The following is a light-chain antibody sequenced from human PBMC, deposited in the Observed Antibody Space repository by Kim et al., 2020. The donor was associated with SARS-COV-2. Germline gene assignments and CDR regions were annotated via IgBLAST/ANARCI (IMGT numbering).Light chain of an antibody. Sequence: EIVFTQSPGTLSLSPGERATLSCRASQSIGSSYLAWYQQKPGQAPRLLIYDASNRATDIPDRFSGSGSGTDFTLTISRLEPEDYAVYFCQQYGGSPLTFGGGTKVDIK. V-gene: IGKV3-20*01. CDR1: QSIGSSY. CDR2: DAS. CDR3: QQYGGSPLT. J-gene: IGKJ4*01.